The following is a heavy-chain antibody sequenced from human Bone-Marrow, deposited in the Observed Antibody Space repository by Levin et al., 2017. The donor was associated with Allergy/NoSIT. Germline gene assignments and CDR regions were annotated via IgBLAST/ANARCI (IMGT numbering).Heavy chain of an antibody. V-gene: IGHV3-7*01. CDR2: IKQDGSEK. CDR1: GFTFSSYW. Sequence: PGGSLRLSCAASGFTFSSYWMSWVRQAPGKGLEWVANIKQDGSEKYYVDSVKGRFTISRDNAKNSLYLQMNSLRAEDTAVYYCARDGGGGIAAASGIWGQGTMVTVSS. J-gene: IGHJ3*02. D-gene: IGHD6-13*01. CDR3: ARDGGGGIAAASGI.